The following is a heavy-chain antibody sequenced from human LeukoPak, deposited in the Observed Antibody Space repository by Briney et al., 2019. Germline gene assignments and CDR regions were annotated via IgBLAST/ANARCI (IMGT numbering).Heavy chain of an antibody. Sequence: VASVKVSCKASGYTFTSYGISWVRQAPGQGLEWMGWISAYNGNTNYAQKLQGRVTMTTDTSTSTAYMELRSLRSDDTAVYYCARGNVAVPAATGYYYMDVWGKGTTVTVSS. D-gene: IGHD2-2*01. CDR2: ISAYNGNT. CDR1: GYTFTSYG. J-gene: IGHJ6*03. V-gene: IGHV1-18*01. CDR3: ARGNVAVPAATGYYYMDV.